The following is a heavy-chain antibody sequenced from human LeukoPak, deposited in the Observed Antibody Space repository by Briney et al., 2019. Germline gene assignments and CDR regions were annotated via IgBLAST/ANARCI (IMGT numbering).Heavy chain of an antibody. J-gene: IGHJ4*02. CDR2: MFYRGST. D-gene: IGHD1-26*01. CDR3: ARQGGWGGAASLIEY. V-gene: IGHV4-39*01. Sequence: PSETLFLTCTVSGVSISTSTYYWAWIRQPPGKGLEWIGSMFYRGSTYYNPSLKSRVTISVDTSKNQFSLKLSSVTASDTAIFYCARQGGWGGAASLIEYWGQGTLVTVSS. CDR1: GVSISTSTYY.